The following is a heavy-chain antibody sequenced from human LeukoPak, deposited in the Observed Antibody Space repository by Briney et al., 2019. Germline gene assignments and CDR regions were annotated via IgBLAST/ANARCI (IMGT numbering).Heavy chain of an antibody. V-gene: IGHV3-48*03. J-gene: IGHJ4*02. CDR3: ARVGVSYYSDY. Sequence: GGSLRLSCAASGFTFSTYEMNWVRQAPGKGLEWVSNISITGTIINYADSVKSRFTVSRDNAKNSLYLQMNSLRAEDTAVYYCARVGVSYYSDYWGQGTLVTVSS. CDR2: ISITGTII. D-gene: IGHD2-8*02. CDR1: GFTFSTYE.